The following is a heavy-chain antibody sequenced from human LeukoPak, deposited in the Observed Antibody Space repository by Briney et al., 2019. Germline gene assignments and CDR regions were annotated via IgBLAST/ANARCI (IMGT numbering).Heavy chain of an antibody. V-gene: IGHV3-48*01. CDR1: GFTFSSYS. J-gene: IGHJ4*02. CDR2: ISSRSSTI. D-gene: IGHD3-22*01. Sequence: GGSLRLSCAASGFTFSSYSMNWVRQAPGKGLEWVSYISSRSSTIYYADSVKGRFTVSRDNAKNSLYLQMNSLRAEDTAIYYCARGLHSRLYDSSVYYPYWGQGTMVTVSS. CDR3: ARGLHSRLYDSSVYYPY.